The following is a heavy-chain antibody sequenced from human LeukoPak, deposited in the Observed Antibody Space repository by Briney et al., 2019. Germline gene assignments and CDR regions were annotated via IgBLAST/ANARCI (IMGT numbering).Heavy chain of an antibody. V-gene: IGHV3-73*01. J-gene: IGHJ4*02. CDR2: IGSKANSYAT. D-gene: IGHD4-17*01. CDR1: GFTFSGSA. Sequence: GGSLRLSCAASGFTFSGSAMHWVRQASGKGLEWVGRIGSKANSYATAYAASVKGRFTISRDDSKNTAYLQMNSLKTEDTAVYYCTRGYGDYGSRWGQGTLVTVSS. CDR3: TRGYGDYGSR.